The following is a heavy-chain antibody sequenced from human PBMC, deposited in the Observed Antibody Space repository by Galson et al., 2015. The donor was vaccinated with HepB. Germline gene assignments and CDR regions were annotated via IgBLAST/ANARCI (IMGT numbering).Heavy chain of an antibody. J-gene: IGHJ4*02. V-gene: IGHV3-48*01. Sequence: SLRLSCAASEFTFSSYSMNWVRQAPGRGLEWVSYISSSSSTIYYADSVKGRFTISRDNAKNSLYLQMNSLRAEDTAVYYCARDLGWSSGWYGVNDWGQGTLVTVSS. CDR3: ARDLGWSSGWYGVND. CDR2: ISSSSSTI. D-gene: IGHD6-19*01. CDR1: EFTFSSYS.